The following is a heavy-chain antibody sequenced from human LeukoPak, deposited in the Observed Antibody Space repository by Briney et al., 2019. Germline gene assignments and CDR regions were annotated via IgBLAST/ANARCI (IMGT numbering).Heavy chain of an antibody. CDR3: AARNYDFWSGLTFDY. D-gene: IGHD3-3*01. V-gene: IGHV4-38-2*02. CDR1: GCSISSGYY. CDR2: IYHSGST. J-gene: IGHJ4*02. Sequence: PSETLSLTCTVSGCSISSGYYWGWIRQPPGKGLEWIGSIYHSGSTYYNPSLKSRVTISVDTSKNQFSLKLSSVTAADTAVYYCAARNYDFWSGLTFDYWGQGTLVTVSS.